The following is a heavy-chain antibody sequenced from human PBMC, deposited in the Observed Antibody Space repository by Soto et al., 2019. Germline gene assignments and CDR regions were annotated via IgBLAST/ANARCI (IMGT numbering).Heavy chain of an antibody. CDR2: IYSGGST. CDR1: RYTFSSNY. J-gene: IGHJ6*03. CDR3: ARGRGDEEISDQRPYYYYMDV. D-gene: IGHD3-16*01. V-gene: IGHV3-53*04. Sequence: QHGWSMRICCASSRYTFSSNYMGWVRQAPGKGLEWVSVIYSGGSTYYADSVKGRFTISRHNSKNTLYLQMNSLRAEDTAVYYCARGRGDEEISDQRPYYYYMDVWGKGTTVTVSS.